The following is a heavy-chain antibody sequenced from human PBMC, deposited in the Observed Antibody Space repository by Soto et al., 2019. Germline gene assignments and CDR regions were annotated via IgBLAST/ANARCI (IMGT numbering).Heavy chain of an antibody. V-gene: IGHV4-30-4*01. D-gene: IGHD2-2*01. CDR1: CGTSVGGGGH. J-gene: IGHJ6*02. CDR2: IYYSGST. CDR3: GTMPIVVAPAPMDV. Sequence: PSVTLGHTCTVSCGTSVGGGGHWMWIRQPPGKGLEWIGYIYYSGSTSYNASLKSRTSISADPSNNQFSLKLHSLTAADTAVYFCGTMPIVVAPAPMDVWCPGTSVTVS.